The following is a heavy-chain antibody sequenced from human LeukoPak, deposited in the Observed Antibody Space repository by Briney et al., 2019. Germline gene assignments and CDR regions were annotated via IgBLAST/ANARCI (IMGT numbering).Heavy chain of an antibody. CDR2: ISSSSGYI. Sequence: GGSLRLSCAASGFTFSSYSMNWVRQAPGKGLEWVSSISSSSGYIYYADSVKGRFTISRDNAKNSLYLQMNSLRAEDTAVYYCARSPTPIAAAVIWGQGTLVTVSS. D-gene: IGHD6-13*01. CDR1: GFTFSSYS. V-gene: IGHV3-21*01. CDR3: ARSPTPIAAAVI. J-gene: IGHJ4*02.